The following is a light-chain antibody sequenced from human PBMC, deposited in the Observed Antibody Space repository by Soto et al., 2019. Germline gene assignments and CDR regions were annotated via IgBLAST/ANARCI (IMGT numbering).Light chain of an antibody. Sequence: EIVMTQSPATLSVSPGERATLSCRASQSVSSYLAWYQQKPGQAPRLLIYGASTRATGIPARFTGSGSGTEFTLTISSLLPEDFATYHCQQRNTLPFTFGQGTRLEIK. CDR3: QQRNTLPFT. V-gene: IGKV3-15*01. CDR2: GAS. CDR1: QSVSSY. J-gene: IGKJ5*01.